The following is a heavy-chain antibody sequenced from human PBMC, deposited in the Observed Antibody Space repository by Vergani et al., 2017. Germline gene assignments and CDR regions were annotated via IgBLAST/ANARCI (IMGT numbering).Heavy chain of an antibody. CDR3: ARVDYVILTGYRY. CDR1: GYTFSNYY. J-gene: IGHJ4*02. CDR2: INPSGGHT. V-gene: IGHV1-46*03. D-gene: IGHD3-9*01. Sequence: VQVVQSGAAVKKSGDSVKVSCKTSGYTFSNYYMPWVRQAPGQGLAWMGIINPSGGHTNYAQKFQGRVTMTRDTSTSTVYMELSSLRSEDTAIYYCARVDYVILTGYRYWGQGTLVTVSA.